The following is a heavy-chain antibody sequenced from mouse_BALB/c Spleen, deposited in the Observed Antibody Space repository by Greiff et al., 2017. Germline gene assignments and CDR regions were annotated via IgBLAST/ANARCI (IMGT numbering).Heavy chain of an antibody. D-gene: IGHD1-1*01. CDR2: IYPGDGST. J-gene: IGHJ4*01. Sequence: QVQLKESGPELVKPGASVKMSCKASGYTFTSYYIHWVKQRPGQGLEWIGWIYPGDGSTKYNEKFKGKTTLTADKSSSTAYMLLSSLTSEDSAIYFCARGLYYGSSYAMDYWGQGTSVTVSS. CDR3: ARGLYYGSSYAMDY. V-gene: IGHV1S56*01. CDR1: GYTFTSYY.